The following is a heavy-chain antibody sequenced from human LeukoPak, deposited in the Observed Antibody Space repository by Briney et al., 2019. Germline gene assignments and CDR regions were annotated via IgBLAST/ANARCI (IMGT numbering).Heavy chain of an antibody. CDR2: IWYDGSNR. V-gene: IGHV3-33*08. CDR1: GFTFSSYG. D-gene: IGHD3-22*01. J-gene: IGHJ6*02. Sequence: GGSLRLSCAASGFTFSSYGMHWVRQAPGKGLEWVAVIWYDGSNRYHRDSVKGRFSISRDNSKNTLFLQMNSLRAEDTAVYYCARDYYDNSGYETTHYYYGMDVWGQGTTVTVS. CDR3: ARDYYDNSGYETTHYYYGMDV.